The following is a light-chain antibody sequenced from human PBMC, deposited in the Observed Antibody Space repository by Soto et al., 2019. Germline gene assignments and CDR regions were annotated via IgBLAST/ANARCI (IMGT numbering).Light chain of an antibody. V-gene: IGKV3D-15*01. CDR2: DAS. CDR3: QQYNNWPRT. J-gene: IGKJ1*01. CDR1: QSVGSSY. Sequence: EIVLTQSPGTLSLSPGERATLSCRASQSVGSSYLAWYQQKPGQAPRLLIYDASNRATGIPARFSGSGSGTEFTLTINSLQSEDFAVYYCQQYNNWPRTFGQGTKVDIK.